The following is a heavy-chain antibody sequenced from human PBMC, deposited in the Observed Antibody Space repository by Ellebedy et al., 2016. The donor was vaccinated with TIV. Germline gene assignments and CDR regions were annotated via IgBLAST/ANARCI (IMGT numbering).Heavy chain of an antibody. CDR2: IYPGDSDT. CDR1: GYSFTSYW. D-gene: IGHD4-23*01. CDR3: ARTLRWQTDDWYFDL. V-gene: IGHV5-51*01. Sequence: GESLKISCKGSGYSFTSYWIGWVRQMPGKGLEWMGIIYPGDSDTRYSPSFQGQVTISADKSISTAYLQWSSLKASDTAMYYCARTLRWQTDDWYFDLWGRGTLVTVSS. J-gene: IGHJ2*01.